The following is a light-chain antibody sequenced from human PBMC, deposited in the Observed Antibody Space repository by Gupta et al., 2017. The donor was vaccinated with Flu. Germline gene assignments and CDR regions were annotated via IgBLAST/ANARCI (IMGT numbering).Light chain of an antibody. CDR2: GAS. Sequence: EIVLTQSPGTLSLSPGERATLSCRASQTINRSYLAWYQQKPGQAPRLLIYGASTRAAGIPDRFTGSGSGTDFTLTISRREPEDFAVYFCQQYGSSVMYTFGQGTKLEL. CDR1: QTINRSY. CDR3: QQYGSSVMYT. J-gene: IGKJ2*01. V-gene: IGKV3-20*01.